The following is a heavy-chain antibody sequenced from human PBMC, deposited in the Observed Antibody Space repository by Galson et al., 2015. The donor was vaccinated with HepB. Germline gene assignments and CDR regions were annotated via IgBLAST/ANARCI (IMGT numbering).Heavy chain of an antibody. Sequence: SVKVSCKASGYTFTSYGISWVRQAPGQGLEWMGWISAYNGNTNYAQKLQGRVTMTTDTSTSTAYMELRSLRSDDTAVYYCASGVGVVPAANYYMDVWGKGTTVTVSS. J-gene: IGHJ6*03. CDR2: ISAYNGNT. CDR1: GYTFTSYG. V-gene: IGHV1-18*01. CDR3: ASGVGVVPAANYYMDV. D-gene: IGHD2-2*01.